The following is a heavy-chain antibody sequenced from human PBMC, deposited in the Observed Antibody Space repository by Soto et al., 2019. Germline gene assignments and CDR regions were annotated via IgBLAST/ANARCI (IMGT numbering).Heavy chain of an antibody. V-gene: IGHV3-48*01. D-gene: IGHD3-3*01. CDR2: ISGRSTTI. Sequence: GGSLRLSCAASGFTFSSYSMNWVRQAPGKGLEWVSYISGRSTTIYYADSVKGRFTIFRDNAKNSLYLQMNSLRAEDMAVYYCAGSRFLEWFSLDYWGQGTLVTVS. J-gene: IGHJ4*02. CDR3: AGSRFLEWFSLDY. CDR1: GFTFSSYS.